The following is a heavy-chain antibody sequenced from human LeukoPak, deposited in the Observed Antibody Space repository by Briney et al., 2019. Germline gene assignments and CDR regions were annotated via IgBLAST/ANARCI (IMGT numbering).Heavy chain of an antibody. CDR2: ISSSSSHI. D-gene: IGHD6-13*01. Sequence: GGSLRLSCAASGFSFSSYSMNWVRQAPGKGLEWVSSISSSSSHIYYADSVKGRFTISRDNAKNSLYLQMNSLRADDTAVYYCASWVAAAGTDYWGQGTLVTVSS. CDR3: ASWVAAAGTDY. J-gene: IGHJ4*02. CDR1: GFSFSSYS. V-gene: IGHV3-21*01.